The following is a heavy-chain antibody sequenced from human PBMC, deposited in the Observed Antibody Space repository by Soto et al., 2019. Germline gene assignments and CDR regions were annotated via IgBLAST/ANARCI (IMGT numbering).Heavy chain of an antibody. CDR1: GSTSGGSL. CDR2: IRNKDNNYAT. V-gene: IGHV3-73*01. Sequence: PVGPLRLSCAAGGSTSGGSLMSWVRQASGKGLEWVGRIRNKDNNYATAYTASVKGRFTISRDDSKNTVYLQMNSLKIDDTAVYYCTSRRDWTGVDPFHYLGLCTTVTVSA. J-gene: IGHJ4*02. D-gene: IGHD2-21*01. CDR3: TSRRDWTGVDPFHY.